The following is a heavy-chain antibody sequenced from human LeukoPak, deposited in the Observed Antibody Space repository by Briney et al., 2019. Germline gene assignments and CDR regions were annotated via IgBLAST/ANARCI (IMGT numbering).Heavy chain of an antibody. V-gene: IGHV3-30-3*01. CDR1: GFTFSSYA. Sequence: GGSLRLSCAASGFTFSSYAMHWVRQAPGKGLEWVAVISYDEDNKYYADSVKGRFTISRDNSKNTLYLQMNSLRAEDTAVYYCARDGYSSSSPYYFDYWGQGTLVTVSS. CDR2: ISYDEDNK. CDR3: ARDGYSSSSPYYFDY. J-gene: IGHJ4*02. D-gene: IGHD6-6*01.